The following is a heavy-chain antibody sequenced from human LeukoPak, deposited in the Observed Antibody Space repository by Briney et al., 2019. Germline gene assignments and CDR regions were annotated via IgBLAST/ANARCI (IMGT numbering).Heavy chain of an antibody. CDR2: ISGSGGST. J-gene: IGHJ3*02. V-gene: IGHV3-23*01. CDR1: GFTFSSYA. D-gene: IGHD3-22*01. CDR3: AKEADSSGYPGHAFDI. Sequence: GGSLRLSCAASGFTFSSYAMSWVSQAPGKGLEWVSAISGSGGSTYYADSVKGRFTISRDNSKNTLYLQMNSLRAEDTAVYYCAKEADSSGYPGHAFDIWGQGTMVTVSS.